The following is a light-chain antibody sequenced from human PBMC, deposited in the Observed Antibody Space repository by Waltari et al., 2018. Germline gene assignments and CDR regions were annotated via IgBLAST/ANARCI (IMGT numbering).Light chain of an antibody. V-gene: IGLV2-23*02. J-gene: IGLJ2*01. CDR2: EVT. Sequence: QSALTQPASVSGSPGQSITISCAGTSSDVGNYNLVSWYQQHAGEAPKLMVYEVTKRPPGVSNRCSGSKSGNTASLTISGLQAEDEADYYCCSYASGSTFVFGGGTKLTVL. CDR1: SSDVGNYNL. CDR3: CSYASGSTFV.